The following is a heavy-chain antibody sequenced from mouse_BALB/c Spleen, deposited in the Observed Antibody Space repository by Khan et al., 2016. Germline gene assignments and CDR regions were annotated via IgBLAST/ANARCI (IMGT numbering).Heavy chain of an antibody. Sequence: QLEESGPGLVKPSQSLSLTCSVAGYSITSGYYWNWIRQFPGNNLEWMGYISYDGSNNYNPSLKNRISIARDTSKNQFFLKLNSVTTEDTATSYCARLRRVDARDYWGQGTSVTVAS. CDR2: ISYDGSN. CDR3: ARLRRVDARDY. CDR1: GYSITSGYY. J-gene: IGHJ4*01. D-gene: IGHD2-12*01. V-gene: IGHV3-6*02.